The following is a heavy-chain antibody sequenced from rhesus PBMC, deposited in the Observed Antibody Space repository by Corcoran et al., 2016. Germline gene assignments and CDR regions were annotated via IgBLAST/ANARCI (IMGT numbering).Heavy chain of an antibody. J-gene: IGHJ3*01. CDR1: GCPISRNNW. Sequence: QLQLQESGPGLVKPSETLSLTCAVSGCPISRNNWWSCNRPSPRTGLEGIGRISGSGGTTNYNASLKSRVTVSTDTSKNQFSLNLNSVTAADTAVYFCAREGTGWSYAFDLWGQGLRVTVSS. D-gene: IGHD6S26*01. CDR2: ISGSGGTT. V-gene: IGHV4-57*02. CDR3: AREGTGWSYAFDL.